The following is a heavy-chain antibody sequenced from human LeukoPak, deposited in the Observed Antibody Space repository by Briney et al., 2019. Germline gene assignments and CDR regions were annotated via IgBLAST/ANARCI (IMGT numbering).Heavy chain of an antibody. V-gene: IGHV3-23*01. Sequence: GGSLRLSCAASGFNFSIYSMNWVRQAPGKGLEWVSAIGGDGHSTDYADSVKGRFTISRDNSKNTLYLQMNSLRAEDTALYYCAKRAGGTPDYWGLGTLVTVSS. CDR1: GFNFSIYS. D-gene: IGHD1-26*01. CDR3: AKRAGGTPDY. J-gene: IGHJ4*02. CDR2: IGGDGHST.